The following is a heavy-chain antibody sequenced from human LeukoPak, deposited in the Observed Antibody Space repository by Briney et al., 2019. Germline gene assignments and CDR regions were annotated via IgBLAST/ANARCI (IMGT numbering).Heavy chain of an antibody. J-gene: IGHJ5*01. CDR1: GFTFDDFA. D-gene: IGHD6-19*01. CDR3: AKDFSSGWTDWFDS. Sequence: GGSLRLSCVASGFTFDDFAMHWVRQAPGKGLEWVSLISGDGDNTFYADSVKGRFTISRDNSKNSLFLQMNSLRTDDTALYYCAKDFSSGWTDWFDSWGQGTLATVSS. CDR2: ISGDGDNT. V-gene: IGHV3-43*02.